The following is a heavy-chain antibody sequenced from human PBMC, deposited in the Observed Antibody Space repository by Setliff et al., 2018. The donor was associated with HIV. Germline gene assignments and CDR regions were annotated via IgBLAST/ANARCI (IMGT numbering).Heavy chain of an antibody. Sequence: SETLSLTCTVSGGSVSDTSYYWGWIRQPPGKGLEWIGNIHSSGSTNYNPSLKSRVTISVDTSKNQFSLKLSSVTAADTGIYFCARVLGVRRDYYDSSAPLRAAFDIWGQGTMVTVSS. CDR1: GGSVSDTSYY. J-gene: IGHJ3*02. D-gene: IGHD3-22*01. CDR3: ARVLGVRRDYYDSSAPLRAAFDI. V-gene: IGHV4-61*05. CDR2: IHSSGST.